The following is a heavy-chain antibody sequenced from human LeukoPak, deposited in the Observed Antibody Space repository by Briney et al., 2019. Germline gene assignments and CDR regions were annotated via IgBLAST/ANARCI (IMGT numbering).Heavy chain of an antibody. CDR3: AAYSSGWSTKDY. J-gene: IGHJ4*02. Sequence: PGGSLRLSCAASGFTSSSYWMSWVRQAPGKGLEWVANIKQDGSEKYYVDSVKGRFTISRDNAKNSLYLQMNSLRAEDTAVYYCAAYSSGWSTKDYWGQGTLVTVSS. CDR2: IKQDGSEK. CDR1: GFTSSSYW. V-gene: IGHV3-7*03. D-gene: IGHD6-19*01.